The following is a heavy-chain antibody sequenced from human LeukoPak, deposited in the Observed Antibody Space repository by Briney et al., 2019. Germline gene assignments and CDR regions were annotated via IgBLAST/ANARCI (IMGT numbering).Heavy chain of an antibody. CDR3: AREGVLLEWELYAAYYFDY. D-gene: IGHD1-26*01. Sequence: GGSLRLSCAASGFTFSSYWMSWVRQAPGKGLEWVSCISTSSRNIFQADSVKGRFTISRDNAKNSLYLQMNSLRAEDTAVYYCAREGVLLEWELYAAYYFDYWGQGTLVTVSS. CDR2: ISTSSRNI. J-gene: IGHJ4*02. CDR1: GFTFSSYW. V-gene: IGHV3-21*01.